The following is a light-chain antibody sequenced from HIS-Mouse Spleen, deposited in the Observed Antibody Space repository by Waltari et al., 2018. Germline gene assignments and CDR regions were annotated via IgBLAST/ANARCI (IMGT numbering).Light chain of an antibody. Sequence: DIVMTQSPDSLAVSLGERATINCKSSQSVLYSSNNKNYLAWYQQKPGQPPKLLIYWASTRESGVPDRFSGSGSGTYFTLTISSLQAEDVAVYYCQQYYSTPITFGGGTKVEIK. CDR3: QQYYSTPIT. CDR1: QSVLYSSNNKNY. J-gene: IGKJ4*01. CDR2: WAS. V-gene: IGKV4-1*01.